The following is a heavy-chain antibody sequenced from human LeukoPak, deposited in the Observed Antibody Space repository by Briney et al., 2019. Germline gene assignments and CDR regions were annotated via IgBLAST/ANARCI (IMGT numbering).Heavy chain of an antibody. CDR1: GFTFNSHH. CDR2: APHDGTSP. D-gene: IGHD1-26*01. Sequence: GRSLRLSCAVSGFTFNSHHMHWVRQAPNKGLDWVAVAPHDGTSPSHAASVNGRFTISRDNSKDTVFLQMDSLRVDDTAIYYCAGQSLGASGLDHWGQGVLVTVSS. V-gene: IGHV3-30*03. CDR3: AGQSLGASGLDH. J-gene: IGHJ4*02.